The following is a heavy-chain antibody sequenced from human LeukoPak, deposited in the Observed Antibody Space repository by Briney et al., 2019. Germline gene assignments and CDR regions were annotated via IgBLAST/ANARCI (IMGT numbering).Heavy chain of an antibody. CDR1: GGSISSHY. D-gene: IGHD1-26*01. J-gene: IGHJ4*02. CDR3: ARDLGSNYVYFDY. V-gene: IGHV4-4*07. Sequence: SETLSLTCTVSGGSISSHYWSWLRQPAGRGLEYIGRIHTSGITNYNPSLKSRVTMSGDTSKNQFYLNLRSVTAADTAVYYCARDLGSNYVYFDYWGQGSLVTVSS. CDR2: IHTSGIT.